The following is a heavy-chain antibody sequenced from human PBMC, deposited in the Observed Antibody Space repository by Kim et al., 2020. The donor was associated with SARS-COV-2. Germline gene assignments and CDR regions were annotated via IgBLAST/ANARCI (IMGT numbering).Heavy chain of an antibody. CDR3: ARDIKFDGFEFFDL. CDR1: GITLTNNH. Sequence: GGSLRLSCAASGITLTNNHMNWVRQAPGKGLEWVSVIYGGGTIDYADSVKDRFIISRDTSKNTVYLEMNSLRAEDTAVYYCARDIKFDGFEFFDLWGRGTLVSVSS. D-gene: IGHD3-10*01. J-gene: IGHJ2*01. V-gene: IGHV3-66*01. CDR2: IYGGGTI.